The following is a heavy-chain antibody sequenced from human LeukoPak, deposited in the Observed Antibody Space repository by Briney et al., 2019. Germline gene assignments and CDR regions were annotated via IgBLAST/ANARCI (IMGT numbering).Heavy chain of an antibody. CDR1: GYSFTSYW. CDR2: IYPGDSDT. J-gene: IGHJ6*02. CDR3: AILTGYYRSHYYYGMDV. D-gene: IGHD3-9*01. V-gene: IGHV5-51*01. Sequence: GESLKISCKGSGYSFTSYWIGWVRQMPGKGLEWMGIIYPGDSDTRYSPSFQGQVTISADKSISTAYLQWSSLKASDTAMYYCAILTGYYRSHYYYGMDVWGQGTTVTVSS.